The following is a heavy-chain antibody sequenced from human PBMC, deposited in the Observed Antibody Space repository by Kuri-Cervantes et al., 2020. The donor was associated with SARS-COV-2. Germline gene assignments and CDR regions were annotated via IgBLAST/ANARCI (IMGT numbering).Heavy chain of an antibody. CDR3: ARGRIWFGNAFDY. J-gene: IGHJ4*02. D-gene: IGHD3-10*01. V-gene: IGHV4-34*01. Sequence: SQTLSLTCAVSGGSFSGYSWSWVRQPPGKGLEWIGEVNHSRGTNYSPSLKSRVTISLDTSQNQFSLRLTSVTAADTAVYYCARGRIWFGNAFDYWGQGTLVTVSS. CDR1: GGSFSGYS. CDR2: VNHSRGT.